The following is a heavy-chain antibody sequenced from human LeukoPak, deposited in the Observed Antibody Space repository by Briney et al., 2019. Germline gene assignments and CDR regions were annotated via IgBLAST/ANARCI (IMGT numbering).Heavy chain of an antibody. D-gene: IGHD3-9*01. CDR2: INGDGRNI. V-gene: IGHV3-74*01. J-gene: IGHJ6*02. CDR3: TRDLMDYDVSTGLHHYYMDV. Sequence: GGSLRLSRVASGFTFSSYWMHWVRQDPRKGLVWVSRINGDGRNINYADSVRGRFTISRDNAKNTLYLQMNTLRVEDTAVYYCTRDLMDYDVSTGLHHYYMDVWGQGTTVTVS. CDR1: GFTFSSYW.